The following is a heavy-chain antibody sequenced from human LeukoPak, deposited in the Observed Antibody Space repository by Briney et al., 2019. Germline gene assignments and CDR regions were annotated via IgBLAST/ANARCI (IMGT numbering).Heavy chain of an antibody. CDR3: AGDRAPGSGSYWGRYFDY. J-gene: IGHJ4*02. V-gene: IGHV3-11*04. Sequence: PGGSLRLSCAASGFTFSDYYMSWIRQAPGKGLEWVSYISSSGSTIYYADPVKGRFTISRDNAKNSLYLQMNSLRAEDTAVYYCAGDRAPGSGSYWGRYFDYWGQGTLVTVSS. D-gene: IGHD1-26*01. CDR2: ISSSGSTI. CDR1: GFTFSDYY.